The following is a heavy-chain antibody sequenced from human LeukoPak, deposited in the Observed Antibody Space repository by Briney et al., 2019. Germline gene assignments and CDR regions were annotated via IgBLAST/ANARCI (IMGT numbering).Heavy chain of an antibody. CDR1: GGSISSSSYY. CDR3: ARGRVWSFDY. D-gene: IGHD3-10*01. V-gene: IGHV4-39*07. J-gene: IGHJ4*02. CDR2: IYYSGST. Sequence: KASETLSLTCTVSGGSISSSSYYWGWIRQPPGKGLEWIGSIYYSGSTYYNPSLKSRVTISVDTSKNQFSLKLSSVTAADTAVYYCARGRVWSFDYWGQGTLVTVSS.